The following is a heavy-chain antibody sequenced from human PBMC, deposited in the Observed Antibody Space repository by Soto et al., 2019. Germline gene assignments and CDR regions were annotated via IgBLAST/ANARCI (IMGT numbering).Heavy chain of an antibody. CDR3: ARLSYGDYYFDY. D-gene: IGHD4-17*01. CDR1: GGSISSSSYY. Sequence: PSETLSLTCTVSGGSISSSSYYWGWIRQPPGKGLEWIGSIYYSGSTYYNPSLKSRVTISVDTSKNQFSLTLSSVTVADTAVYYCARLSYGDYYFDYWGQGTLVTVSS. J-gene: IGHJ4*02. V-gene: IGHV4-39*01. CDR2: IYYSGST.